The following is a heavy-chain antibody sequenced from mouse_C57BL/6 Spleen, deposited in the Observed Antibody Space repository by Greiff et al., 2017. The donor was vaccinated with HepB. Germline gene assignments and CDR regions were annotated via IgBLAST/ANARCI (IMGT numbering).Heavy chain of an antibody. CDR2: ISSGGSYT. V-gene: IGHV5-6*02. CDR1: GFTFSSYG. D-gene: IGHD2-10*01. Sequence: EVMLVESGGDLVKPGGSLKLSCAASGFTFSSYGMSWVRQTPDKRLEWVATISSGGSYTYYPDSVKGRFTISRDNAKNTLYLQMSSLKSEDTAMYYCARSGRLLYYFDYWGQGTTLTVSS. J-gene: IGHJ2*01. CDR3: ARSGRLLYYFDY.